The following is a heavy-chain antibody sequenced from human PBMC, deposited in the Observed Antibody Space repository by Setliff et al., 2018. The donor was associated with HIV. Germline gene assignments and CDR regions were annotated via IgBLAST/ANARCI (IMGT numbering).Heavy chain of an antibody. V-gene: IGHV4-4*08. Sequence: SETLSLTCTVSGGSISSYYWSWIRQPPGKGLEWIGYIYTSGSTHYNPSLKSRVTISVDTSKNQFSLKLRSVTAADTAVYYCARDRLDYYDSSGYLDWYFDLWGRGTLVTVSS. D-gene: IGHD3-22*01. CDR1: GGSISSYY. J-gene: IGHJ2*01. CDR2: IYTSGST. CDR3: ARDRLDYYDSSGYLDWYFDL.